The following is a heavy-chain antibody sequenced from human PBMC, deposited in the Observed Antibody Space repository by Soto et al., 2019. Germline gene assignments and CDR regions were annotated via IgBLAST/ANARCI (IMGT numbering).Heavy chain of an antibody. CDR3: AREQYNWKI. CDR2: VFHTGNT. J-gene: IGHJ4*02. CDR1: GDSIRSYY. Sequence: SETLSLTCSVSGDSIRSYYWTWLRQPPGKGLQWIGDVFHTGNTNYNPSLKSRVTISEDASKNHVQLKLTSVTAADTAVYFCAREQYNWKIWGQGTLVTVSS. V-gene: IGHV4-59*01. D-gene: IGHD1-20*01.